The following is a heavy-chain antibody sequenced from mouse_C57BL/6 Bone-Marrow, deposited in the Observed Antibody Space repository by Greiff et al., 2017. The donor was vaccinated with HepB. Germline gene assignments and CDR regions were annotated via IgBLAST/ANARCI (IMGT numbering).Heavy chain of an antibody. J-gene: IGHJ4*01. CDR3: TTGWGKHVWYYAMDY. V-gene: IGHV14-4*01. D-gene: IGHD2-10*02. Sequence: VQLKESGAELVRPGASVKLSCTASGFNIKDDYMHWVKQRPEQGLEWIGWIDPENGDTEYASKFQGKATITADTSSNTAYLQRSSLTSEDTAVYYCTTGWGKHVWYYAMDYCGQGTSVTVSS. CDR1: GFNIKDDY. CDR2: IDPENGDT.